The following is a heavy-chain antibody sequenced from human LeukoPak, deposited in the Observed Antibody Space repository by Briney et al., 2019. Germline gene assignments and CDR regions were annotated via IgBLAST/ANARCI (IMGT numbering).Heavy chain of an antibody. CDR3: ARAQTAPNWFDP. V-gene: IGHV4-59*01. CDR2: IYYSGST. D-gene: IGHD1-14*01. Sequence: PSETLSLTCTVSGGSISSYYWSWIRQPPGEGLEGIGYIYYSGSTNYNPSLKSRVTISVDTSKNQFSLKPSSVTAADTAVYYCARAQTAPNWFDPWGQGTLVTVSS. J-gene: IGHJ5*02. CDR1: GGSISSYY.